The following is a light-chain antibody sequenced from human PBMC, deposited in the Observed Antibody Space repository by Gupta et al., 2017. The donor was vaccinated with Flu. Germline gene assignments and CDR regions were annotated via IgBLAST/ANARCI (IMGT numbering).Light chain of an antibody. CDR2: GNN. CDR3: AAWDDGGGGPV. J-gene: IGLJ2*01. V-gene: IGLV1-47*02. CDR1: CANVGSDC. Sequence: RATSPCCGTCANVGSDCIDWYHQAPGPAPNLLIYGNNRRRAAVPERFSAATYATSAAVATTRLQAEDEGVYYCAAWDDGGGGPVFGGGTRLVVL.